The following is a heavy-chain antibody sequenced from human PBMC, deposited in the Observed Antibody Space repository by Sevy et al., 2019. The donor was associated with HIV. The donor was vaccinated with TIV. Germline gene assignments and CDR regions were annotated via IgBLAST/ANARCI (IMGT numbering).Heavy chain of an antibody. CDR3: VRETTMLPRGAFDF. CDR2: ISFDGTDK. Sequence: GGSLRLTCAASGFTFSSYPMHWVRLAPGKGLEWVSCISFDGTDKDYADSVKGRFTITRDNSKNTLFLQMNSLRAEDTAFYYCVRETTMLPRGAFDFWGQGTMVTVSS. D-gene: IGHD3-10*01. J-gene: IGHJ3*01. CDR1: GFTFSSYP. V-gene: IGHV3-30-3*01.